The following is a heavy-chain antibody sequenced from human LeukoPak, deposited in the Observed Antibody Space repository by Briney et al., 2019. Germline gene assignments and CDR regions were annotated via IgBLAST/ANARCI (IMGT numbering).Heavy chain of an antibody. D-gene: IGHD6-19*01. CDR1: GFTFSSYG. CDR3: AKDQGGGWYLAFDI. J-gene: IGHJ3*02. V-gene: IGHV3-30*02. CDR2: IRYDGSNK. Sequence: PGGSLRLSCAASGFTFSSYGMHWVRQAPGKGLEWVAFIRYDGSNKYYADSVKGRFTISRDNSKNTLYLQVNSLRAEDTAVYYCAKDQGGGWYLAFDIWGQGTMVTVSS.